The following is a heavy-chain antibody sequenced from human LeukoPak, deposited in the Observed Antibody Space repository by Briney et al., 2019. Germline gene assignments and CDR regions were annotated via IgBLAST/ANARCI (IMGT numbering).Heavy chain of an antibody. CDR3: AKQPLWFGELSNFDY. V-gene: IGHV3-7*03. D-gene: IGHD3-10*01. CDR1: GFTFSTYW. J-gene: IGHJ4*02. CDR2: IEEYGNEI. Sequence: PGRSLRLSCATSGFTFSTYWMGWVRQAPGRGREWVANIEEYGNEIHYVDSVNGRFTISRDNSKNTLYLQMNSLRAEDTAVYYCAKQPLWFGELSNFDYWGQGTLVTVSS.